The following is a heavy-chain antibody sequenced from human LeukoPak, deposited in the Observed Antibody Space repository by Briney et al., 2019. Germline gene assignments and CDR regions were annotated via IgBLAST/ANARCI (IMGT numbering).Heavy chain of an antibody. J-gene: IGHJ4*02. CDR3: ARESIGDYDY. V-gene: IGHV3-33*01. CDR1: GFTFSSYG. Sequence: RSLRLSCAASGFTFSSYGMHWVRQAPGKGLEWVAVIWYDGSNKYYADSVKGRFTISRDNSKNTLYLQMGSLRVEDMAVYYCARESIGDYDYWGQGTLVTVSS. D-gene: IGHD4-17*01. CDR2: IWYDGSNK.